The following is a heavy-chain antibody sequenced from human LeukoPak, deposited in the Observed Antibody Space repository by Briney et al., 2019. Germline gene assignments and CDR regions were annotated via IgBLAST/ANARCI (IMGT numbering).Heavy chain of an antibody. V-gene: IGHV4-4*02. CDR2: IYHSGSS. CDR1: GGSISSSNW. CDR3: ARTRYSGSHNSAFDL. D-gene: IGHD1-26*01. Sequence: SETLSLTCAVSGGSISSSNWWSWVRRPPGKGLEWIGEIYHSGSSNYNPSLKSRVTISIDTSRIHFSLRLSSVTAADTAVYYCARTRYSGSHNSAFDLWGQGTVVTVSS. J-gene: IGHJ3*01.